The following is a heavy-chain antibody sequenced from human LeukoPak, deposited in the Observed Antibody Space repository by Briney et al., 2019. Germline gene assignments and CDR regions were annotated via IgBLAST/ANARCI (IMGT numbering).Heavy chain of an antibody. CDR3: ARVGYSSGWYVGNWFDP. D-gene: IGHD6-19*01. J-gene: IGHJ5*02. CDR2: MNPNSGNT. CDR1: GYTFTSYD. V-gene: IGHV1-8*03. Sequence: GASVKVSCKASGYTFTSYDINWVRQATGQGLEWMGWMNPNSGNTGYAQKFQGRVTITRNTSISTAYMELSSLRSEDTAVYSCARVGYSSGWYVGNWFDPWGQGTLVTVSS.